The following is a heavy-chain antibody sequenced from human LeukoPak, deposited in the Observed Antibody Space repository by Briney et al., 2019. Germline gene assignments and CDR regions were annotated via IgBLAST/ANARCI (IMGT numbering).Heavy chain of an antibody. D-gene: IGHD1-26*01. CDR1: GFTFSGSA. J-gene: IGHJ4*02. CDR3: TTRPHIVGATTFDY. V-gene: IGHV3-73*01. Sequence: PGGSLRLSCAASGFTFSGSAMHWVRQASGKGLEWVGRIRSKANSYATADAASVKGRFTISRDDSKNTAYLQMNSLKTEDTAVYYCTTRPHIVGATTFDYWGQGTLVTVSS. CDR2: IRSKANSYAT.